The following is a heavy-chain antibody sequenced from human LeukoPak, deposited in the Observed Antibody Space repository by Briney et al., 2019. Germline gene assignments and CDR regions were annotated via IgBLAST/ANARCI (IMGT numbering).Heavy chain of an antibody. Sequence: ASVKVSCKASGYTFTGHYMHWVRQAPGQGLEWMGWINPNSGGTNYAQKFQGWVTMTRDTSISTAYMELSRLRSDDTAVYYCARAGYSYGPGAPNWFDPWGQGTLVTVSS. CDR1: GYTFTGHY. D-gene: IGHD5-18*01. J-gene: IGHJ5*02. CDR3: ARAGYSYGPGAPNWFDP. CDR2: INPNSGGT. V-gene: IGHV1-2*04.